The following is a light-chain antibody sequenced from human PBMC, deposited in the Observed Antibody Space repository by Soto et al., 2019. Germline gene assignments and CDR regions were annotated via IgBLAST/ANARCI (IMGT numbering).Light chain of an antibody. Sequence: DIQMTQSPSSLSASVGDRVTITCRARQSISYYLNWYQQKPGKAPKVLIYAASSLQSGVPSRFSGSGSGTDFTLTISSLQPKDFATYYCHQSYRTPWTFCQGTKVEIK. J-gene: IGKJ1*01. CDR3: HQSYRTPWT. CDR2: AAS. CDR1: QSISYY. V-gene: IGKV1-39*01.